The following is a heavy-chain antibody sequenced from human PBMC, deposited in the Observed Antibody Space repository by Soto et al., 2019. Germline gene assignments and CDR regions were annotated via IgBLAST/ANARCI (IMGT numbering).Heavy chain of an antibody. V-gene: IGHV3-33*01. Sequence: QVQLVESGGGVVQPGRSLRLSCAASGFTISSYGMHWVRQAPGKGLEWVAVIWYDGSNKYYADSVKGRFTISRDNSKNTLYLQMNSLRAEDTAVYYCARDRRWLQFSYFDYWGQGTLVTVSS. CDR2: IWYDGSNK. CDR3: ARDRRWLQFSYFDY. D-gene: IGHD5-12*01. J-gene: IGHJ4*02. CDR1: GFTISSYG.